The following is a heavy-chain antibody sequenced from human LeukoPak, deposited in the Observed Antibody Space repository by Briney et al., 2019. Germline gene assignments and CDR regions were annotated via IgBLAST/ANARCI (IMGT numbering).Heavy chain of an antibody. CDR3: AMVTKAAAGSYYYYYYGMDV. CDR1: GYTFTGYY. CDR2: INPNSGGT. D-gene: IGHD6-13*01. Sequence: ASVKVSCKASGYTFTGYYMHWVRQAPGQGLEWMGWINPNSGGTNYAQKFQGRVTMTRDTSISTAYMELSRLRSDDTAVYYCAMVTKAAAGSYYYYYYGMDVWGQGTTVTVSS. V-gene: IGHV1-2*02. J-gene: IGHJ6*02.